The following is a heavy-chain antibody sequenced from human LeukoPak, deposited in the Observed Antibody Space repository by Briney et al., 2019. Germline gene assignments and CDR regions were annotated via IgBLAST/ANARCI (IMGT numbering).Heavy chain of an antibody. V-gene: IGHV3-21*01. CDR3: ARGAAASSWYLFGY. CDR1: GFTFSSYS. D-gene: IGHD6-13*01. CDR2: ISSSSSYI. Sequence: GGSLRLSCAASGFTFSSYSMNWVRQAPGKGLEWVSSISSSSSYIYYADPVKGRFTISRDNAKNSLYLQMNSLRAEDTAVYYCARGAAASSWYLFGYWGQGTLVTVSS. J-gene: IGHJ4*02.